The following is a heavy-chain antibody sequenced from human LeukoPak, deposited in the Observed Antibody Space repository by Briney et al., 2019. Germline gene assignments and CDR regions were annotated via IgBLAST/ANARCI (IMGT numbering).Heavy chain of an antibody. Sequence: GGSLRLSCAASGFTVSSNYMGWVRQAPGKGREWGSVIYSGGDTYYPDSVKGRFTISRDNTKNTLYLQMNSLRAEDTAVYYCARAVSSAWSPLAYWGQGTLVPVSS. J-gene: IGHJ4*02. D-gene: IGHD6-13*01. CDR3: ARAVSSAWSPLAY. CDR2: IYSGGDT. V-gene: IGHV3-53*05. CDR1: GFTVSSNY.